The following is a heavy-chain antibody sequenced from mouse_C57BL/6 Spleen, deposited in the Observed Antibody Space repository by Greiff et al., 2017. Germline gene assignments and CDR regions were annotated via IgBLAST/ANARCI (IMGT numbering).Heavy chain of an antibody. J-gene: IGHJ3*01. CDR1: GYTFTSYD. CDR3: ARENYGSSSWFAY. CDR2: IYPRDGST. D-gene: IGHD1-1*01. V-gene: IGHV1-85*01. Sequence: VKLQESGPELVKPGASVKLSCKASGYTFTSYDINWVKQRPGQGLEWIGWIYPRDGSTKYNEKFKGKATLTVDTSSSTAYMELHSLTSEDSAVYCCARENYGSSSWFAYWGQGTLVTVSA.